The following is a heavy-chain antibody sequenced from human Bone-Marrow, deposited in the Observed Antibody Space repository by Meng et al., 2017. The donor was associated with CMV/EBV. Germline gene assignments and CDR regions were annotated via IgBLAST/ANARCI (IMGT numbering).Heavy chain of an antibody. D-gene: IGHD5/OR15-5a*01. CDR1: GFTFSSYS. Sequence: GESLKISCAASGFTFSSYSMNWVRQAPGKGLEWVSSISSSSSYIYYADSVKGRFTISRDNAKNSLYLQMNSLRAEDTAVYYCARDLVSTVPGAFDIWGPGTMVTVSS. V-gene: IGHV3-21*01. J-gene: IGHJ3*02. CDR2: ISSSSSYI. CDR3: ARDLVSTVPGAFDI.